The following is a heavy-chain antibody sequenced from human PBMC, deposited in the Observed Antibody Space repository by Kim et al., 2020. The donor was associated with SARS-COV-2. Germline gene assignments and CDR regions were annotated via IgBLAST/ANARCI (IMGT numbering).Heavy chain of an antibody. Sequence: GGSLRLSCAASGFTFSSYGMHWVRQAPGKGLEWVAVISYDGSNKYYADSVKGRFTISRDNSKNTLYLQMNSLRAEDTAVYYCAKSQRSYYDSSGPSDWGQGTLVTVSS. D-gene: IGHD3-22*01. CDR2: ISYDGSNK. J-gene: IGHJ4*02. CDR3: AKSQRSYYDSSGPSD. V-gene: IGHV3-30*18. CDR1: GFTFSSYG.